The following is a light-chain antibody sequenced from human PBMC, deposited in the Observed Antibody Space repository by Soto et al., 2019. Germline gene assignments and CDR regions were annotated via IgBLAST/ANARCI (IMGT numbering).Light chain of an antibody. J-gene: IGKJ1*01. V-gene: IGKV3-15*01. Sequence: IVMTQSPANRCLSPGDRATLSCRAGESVTSSLAWYQQKPGQPPRLLIYAASTRATDVPARFSGGGSETEGTLTISGLQSDDGATYDCQQYKDYVWTFGQGTKVDIK. CDR1: ESVTSS. CDR2: AAS. CDR3: QQYKDYVWT.